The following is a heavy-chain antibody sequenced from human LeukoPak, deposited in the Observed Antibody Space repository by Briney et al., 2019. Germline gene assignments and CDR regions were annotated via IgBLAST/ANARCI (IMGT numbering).Heavy chain of an antibody. J-gene: IGHJ4*02. CDR2: IIPIFGTA. D-gene: IGHD3-9*01. Sequence: AASVEVSCKASGGTFSSYAISWVRQAPGQGLEWMGGIIPIFGTANYAQKFQGRVTITADKSTSTAYMELSSLRAEDTAVYYCARDSLVLRYFDWLWAGDYWGQGTLVTVSS. V-gene: IGHV1-69*06. CDR1: GGTFSSYA. CDR3: ARDSLVLRYFDWLWAGDY.